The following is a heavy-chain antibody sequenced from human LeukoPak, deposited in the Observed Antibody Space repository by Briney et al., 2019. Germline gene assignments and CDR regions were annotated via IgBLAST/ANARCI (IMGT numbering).Heavy chain of an antibody. D-gene: IGHD3/OR15-3a*01. J-gene: IGHJ4*02. CDR2: INHSGST. V-gene: IGHV4-34*01. CDR3: ARSFSGTVIFCY. CDR1: GGSFSGYY. Sequence: SETLSLTCAVYGGSFSGYYWSWIRQPPGKGLEWIGEINHSGSTNYNPSLKSRVTISVDTSKNQFSLKLSSVTAADTAVYYCARSFSGTVIFCYWGQGTLVTVSS.